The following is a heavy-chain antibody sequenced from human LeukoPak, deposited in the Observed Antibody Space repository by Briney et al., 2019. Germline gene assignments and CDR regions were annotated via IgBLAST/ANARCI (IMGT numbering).Heavy chain of an antibody. CDR2: IIPIFGTA. D-gene: IGHD2-15*01. Sequence: ASVKVSCKASGGTFSSYAISWVRQAPGQGLEWMGGIIPIFGTANYAQKLQGRVTMTTDTSTSTAYMELRSLRSDGTAVYYCAKDFHYWGQGTLVTVSS. V-gene: IGHV1-69*05. CDR1: GGTFSSYA. J-gene: IGHJ4*02. CDR3: AKDFHY.